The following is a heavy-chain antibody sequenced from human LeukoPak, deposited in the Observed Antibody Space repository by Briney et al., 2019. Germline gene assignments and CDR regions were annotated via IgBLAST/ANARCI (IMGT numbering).Heavy chain of an antibody. J-gene: IGHJ6*02. CDR2: ISGSGGST. D-gene: IGHD6-13*01. CDR1: GFTFSSYA. CDR3: AKRVRAAACLYCYYGMDV. Sequence: PGRSLRLSCAASGFTFSSYAMSWVRQAPGKGPEWVSAISGSGGSTYYADSVKGRFTISRDNSKNTLYLQMNSLRAEDTAVYYCAKRVRAAACLYCYYGMDVWGQGTTVTVSS. V-gene: IGHV3-23*01.